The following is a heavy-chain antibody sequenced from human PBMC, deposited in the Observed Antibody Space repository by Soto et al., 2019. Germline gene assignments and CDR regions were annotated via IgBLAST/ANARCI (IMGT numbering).Heavy chain of an antibody. D-gene: IGHD6-19*01. CDR1: GFTFSNFA. J-gene: IGHJ4*02. CDR2: MPTSSSYI. CDR3: ARGTLAVAGIGVN. Sequence: EVQLVESGGGLVKPGGSLRLSCAASGFTFSNFAMNWIRQAPGKGLEWVSAMPTSSSYIYYADSVKGRFTISRDNAKNSLYLQMNSLRAEYTAVYYCARGTLAVAGIGVNWGQGTLVTVSS. V-gene: IGHV3-21*01.